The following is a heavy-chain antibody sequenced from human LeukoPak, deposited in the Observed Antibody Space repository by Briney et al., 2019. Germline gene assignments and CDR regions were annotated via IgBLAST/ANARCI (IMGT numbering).Heavy chain of an antibody. CDR3: ARGVTIFGVVPRGFDP. J-gene: IGHJ5*02. D-gene: IGHD3-3*01. Sequence: PSETLSLTCTVSGGSISSDGYYWNWIRQRPGKGLEWIGNIYYSGSTYYNPSLKSRVTISVDTSKNQFSLKLSSVTAADTAVYYCARGVTIFGVVPRGFDPWGQGTLVTVSS. CDR1: GGSISSDGYY. CDR2: IYYSGST. V-gene: IGHV4-61*08.